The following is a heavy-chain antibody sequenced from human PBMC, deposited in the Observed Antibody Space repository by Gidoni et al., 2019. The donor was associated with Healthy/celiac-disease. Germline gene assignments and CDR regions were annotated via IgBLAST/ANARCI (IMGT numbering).Heavy chain of an antibody. CDR1: GFTFSNAW. CDR3: TTVAVSYDSSGYRDW. CDR2: IKSNTDVGTT. D-gene: IGHD3-22*01. V-gene: IGHV3-15*07. J-gene: IGHJ4*02. Sequence: EVQLGESGGGLVKPGGSLRRSCAASGFTFSNAWMNWVRQAPGKGLEWVGRIKSNTDVGTTACAAPLTARFTISRDDSKNTLYLQMNSLKTEDTAVYYCTTVAVSYDSSGYRDWWGQGTLVTVSS.